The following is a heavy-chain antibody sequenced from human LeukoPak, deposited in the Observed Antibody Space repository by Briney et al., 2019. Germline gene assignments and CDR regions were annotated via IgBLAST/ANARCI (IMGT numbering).Heavy chain of an antibody. CDR1: GYTFTGYY. CDR3: ARDFDGAGDWNYLVY. Sequence: ASVKVSCMASGYTFTGYYMHWVRQAPGQGLEWMGRINPNSGGTNYAQKFQGRVTMTRDTSISTAYMELSRLRSDDTAVYYCARDFDGAGDWNYLVYWGQGTLVTVSS. CDR2: INPNSGGT. D-gene: IGHD2-21*02. V-gene: IGHV1-2*06. J-gene: IGHJ4*02.